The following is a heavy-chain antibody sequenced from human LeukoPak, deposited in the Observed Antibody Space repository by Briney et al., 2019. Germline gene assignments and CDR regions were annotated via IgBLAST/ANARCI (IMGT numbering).Heavy chain of an antibody. CDR2: ISSSGDRT. J-gene: IGHJ4*02. D-gene: IGHD4-17*01. CDR3: ARPPTVTTWIFDY. CDR1: GFTFGSYA. Sequence: VHLGGSLRLACAASGFTFGSYAMNWVRQAPGKGLEWVSSISSSGDRTNYADSVKGRFTISRDNSNNRLYLQMNSLRAEDTAVYYCARPPTVTTWIFDYWGQGTLVTVSS. V-gene: IGHV3-23*01.